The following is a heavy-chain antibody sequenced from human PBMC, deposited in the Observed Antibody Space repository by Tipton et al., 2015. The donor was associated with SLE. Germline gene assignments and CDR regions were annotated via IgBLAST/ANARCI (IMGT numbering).Heavy chain of an antibody. J-gene: IGHJ5*02. CDR1: GGSISSSSYY. CDR2: IYYSGST. Sequence: TLSFTCTVSGGSISSSSYYWGWIRQPPGKGLEWIGSIYYSGSTYYNPSLKSRVTISVDTSKNQFSLKLSSVTAADTAVHYCARVQAYEGFDPWGQGTLVTVSS. CDR3: ARVQAYEGFDP. V-gene: IGHV4-39*07. D-gene: IGHD3-16*01.